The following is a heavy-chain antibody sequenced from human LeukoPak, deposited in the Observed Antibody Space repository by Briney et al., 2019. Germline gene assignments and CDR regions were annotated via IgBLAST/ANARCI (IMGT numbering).Heavy chain of an antibody. CDR1: GGTFSSYA. CDR2: VIPMFATA. Sequence: ASVKVSCKSSGGTFSSYAIIWVRQAPGQGLEWMGGVIPMFATANYAPKFQDRVTITADESTSTAYMELRSLRSEDTAVYHCARGLHGDYGYFDYWGQGTLVTVSS. D-gene: IGHD4-17*01. V-gene: IGHV1-69*13. CDR3: ARGLHGDYGYFDY. J-gene: IGHJ4*02.